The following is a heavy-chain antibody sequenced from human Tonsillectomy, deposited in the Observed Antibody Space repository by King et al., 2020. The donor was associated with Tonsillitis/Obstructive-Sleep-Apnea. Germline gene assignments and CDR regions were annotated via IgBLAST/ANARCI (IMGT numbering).Heavy chain of an antibody. V-gene: IGHV3-48*03. Sequence: VQLVESGGGLVQPGGSLRLSCTASGFTFSNYQMTWVRQAPGKGLEWISYIPGSGGRAYTADSVRGRFTISRDNAKNSLYLQMNSLRAEDTAVYYCAGVDCSSPICLVTWFDLWGQETPVTVSS. CDR3: AGVDCSSPICLVTWFDL. D-gene: IGHD2-2*01. J-gene: IGHJ5*02. CDR2: IPGSGGRA. CDR1: GFTFSNYQ.